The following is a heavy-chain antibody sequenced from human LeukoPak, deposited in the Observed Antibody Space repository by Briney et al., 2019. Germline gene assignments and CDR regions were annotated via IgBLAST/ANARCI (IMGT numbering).Heavy chain of an antibody. V-gene: IGHV4-34*01. Sequence: SETLSLTCAVYGGSFSGYYWSWIRQPPGKGLEWNGEINHSGSTNYNPSLKSRVTISVDTSKNQFSLKLSSVTAADTAVYYCARGRGSSGWYGLSWFDPWGQGTLVTVSS. CDR3: ARGRGSSGWYGLSWFDP. D-gene: IGHD6-19*01. CDR2: INHSGST. CDR1: GGSFSGYY. J-gene: IGHJ5*02.